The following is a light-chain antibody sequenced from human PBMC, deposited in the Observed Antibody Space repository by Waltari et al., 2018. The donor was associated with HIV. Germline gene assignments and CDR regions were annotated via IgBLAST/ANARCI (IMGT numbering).Light chain of an antibody. J-gene: IGKJ1*01. CDR3: QQLNSYPRT. CDR2: AAS. CDR1: QGIGSS. V-gene: IGKV1-9*01. Sequence: DVQLTQSPSFLSASVGDIVTITCRASQGIGSSLAWYQQKPGKAPNLLISAASTVPSGIPSRFSGGGSGTEFTLTISSLQPEDFATYYCQQLNSYPRTFGQGTKVDFK.